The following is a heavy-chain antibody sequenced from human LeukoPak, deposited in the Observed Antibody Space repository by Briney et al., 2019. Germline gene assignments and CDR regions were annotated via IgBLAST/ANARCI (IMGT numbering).Heavy chain of an antibody. Sequence: PSETLSLTCTVSGGSISSGDYYWSWIRQPPGKGLEWIGYIYYSGSTYYNPSLKSRVTISVDTSKNQFSLKLSSVTAADTAVYYCANIPTLQYCSGGSCRKNPYYYYGMDVWGQGTTVTVSS. V-gene: IGHV4-30-4*01. CDR2: IYYSGST. CDR3: ANIPTLQYCSGGSCRKNPYYYYGMDV. J-gene: IGHJ6*02. D-gene: IGHD2-15*01. CDR1: GGSISSGDYY.